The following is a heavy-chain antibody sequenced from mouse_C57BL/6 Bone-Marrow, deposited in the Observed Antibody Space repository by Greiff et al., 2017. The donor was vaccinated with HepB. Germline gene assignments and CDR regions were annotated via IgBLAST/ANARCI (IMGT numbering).Heavy chain of an antibody. D-gene: IGHD1-1*01. CDR2: IWSGGST. CDR3: ARNSPHYYGSSYYYAMDY. V-gene: IGHV2-2*01. CDR1: GFSLTSYG. J-gene: IGHJ4*01. Sequence: VQLQQSGPGLVQPSQSLSITCTVSGFSLTSYGVHWVRQSPGKGLEWLGVIWSGGSTDYNAAFISRLSISKDNSKSQVFFKMNSLQADDTAIYYCARNSPHYYGSSYYYAMDYWGQGTSVTVSS.